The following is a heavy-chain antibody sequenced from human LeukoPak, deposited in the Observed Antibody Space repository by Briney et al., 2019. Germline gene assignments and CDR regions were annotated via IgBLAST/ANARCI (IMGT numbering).Heavy chain of an antibody. V-gene: IGHV3-7*01. D-gene: IGHD1-1*01. J-gene: IGHJ4*02. CDR3: ARDKIEGPTKLDY. Sequence: GGSLRLSCTGYGFRFSTYWVSWVRQAPGKGLEWVANIKQDESEKYYVDSLKGRFTISRDNAKNSLYLQMNSLRAEDTAVYYCARDKIEGPTKLDYWGQGILVTVSS. CDR2: IKQDESEK. CDR1: GFRFSTYW.